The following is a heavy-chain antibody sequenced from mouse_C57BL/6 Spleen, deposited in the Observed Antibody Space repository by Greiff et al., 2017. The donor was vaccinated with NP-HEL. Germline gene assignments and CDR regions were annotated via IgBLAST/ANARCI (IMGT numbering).Heavy chain of an antibody. Sequence: QVQLQQPGAELVKPGASVKLSCKASGYTFTSYWMHSVKQRPGQGLEWIGMIHPNSGSTNYNEKFKSKATLTVDKSSSTAYMQLSSLTSEDSAVYYCAREGSSWFAYWGQGTLVTVSA. J-gene: IGHJ3*01. V-gene: IGHV1-64*01. CDR1: GYTFTSYW. CDR3: AREGSSWFAY. CDR2: IHPNSGST.